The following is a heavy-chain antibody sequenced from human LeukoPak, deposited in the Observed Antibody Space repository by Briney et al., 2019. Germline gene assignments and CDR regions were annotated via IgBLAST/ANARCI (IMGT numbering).Heavy chain of an antibody. Sequence: SEAVSLTCTVSGGSISTYYWSWIRQPPGKGLEWIGYIYYTGSTHYQRSLKSRVTISVDTSKIQSSLKVSSVTAADTAVYYCARDNYDYSRWYIDYWGQGTLVT. V-gene: IGHV4-59*01. J-gene: IGHJ4*02. CDR1: GGSISTYY. D-gene: IGHD3-16*01. CDR2: IYYTGST. CDR3: ARDNYDYSRWYIDY.